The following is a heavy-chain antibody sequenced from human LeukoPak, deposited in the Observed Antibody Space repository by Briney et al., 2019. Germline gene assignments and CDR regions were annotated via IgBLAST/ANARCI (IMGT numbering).Heavy chain of an antibody. CDR2: IHGGGTT. J-gene: IGHJ5*02. CDR1: GFSVRSNY. D-gene: IGHD6-19*01. CDR3: VKSYSGWTGQS. Sequence: GGSLRLSCAASGFSVRSNYMSWVRQAPGKRLESVAVIHGGGTTLYADSVKGRFTISRDDSKDTLSLQMNGLRDEDTALYYCVKSYSGWTGQSWGQGTQVTVSS. V-gene: IGHV3-66*01.